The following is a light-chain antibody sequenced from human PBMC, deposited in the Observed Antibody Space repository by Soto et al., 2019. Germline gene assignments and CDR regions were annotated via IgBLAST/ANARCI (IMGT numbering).Light chain of an antibody. V-gene: IGKV3-20*01. CDR3: QQYYSFPPT. J-gene: IGKJ1*01. CDR2: NAY. CDR1: QSLNSNS. Sequence: EIVLTQSPGTLSVSPGERVTLSCRSSQSLNSNSLAWYQQKPGQAPRLLIYNAYNRATGIPDRFSGSGSGTDFTLTISCLQSEDFATYYCQQYYSFPPTFGQGTKVDNK.